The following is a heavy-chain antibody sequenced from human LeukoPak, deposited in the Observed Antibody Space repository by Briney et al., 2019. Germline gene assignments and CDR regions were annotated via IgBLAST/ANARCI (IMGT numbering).Heavy chain of an antibody. V-gene: IGHV3-74*03. CDR1: GLTYRNYW. CDR3: ARGTERLPRSAFDI. D-gene: IGHD5-18*01. CDR2: INGDGSSI. Sequence: PGGSLRLSCAASGLTYRNYWMHWVRQAPGKGLEWVSRINGDGSSITSVDSVKGRFTISRDNAKNTLHLKMNSLRVEDTAVYYCARGTERLPRSAFDIWGQGTLVTVSS. J-gene: IGHJ3*02.